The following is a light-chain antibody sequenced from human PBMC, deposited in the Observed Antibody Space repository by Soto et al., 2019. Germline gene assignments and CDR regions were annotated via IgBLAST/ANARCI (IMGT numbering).Light chain of an antibody. J-gene: IGKJ1*01. CDR1: QAIRSD. CDR3: LQDYNYPRT. CDR2: AAS. Sequence: AVQMNQSPSSLSASVGDRVTITCRASQAIRSDLGWYQMKPGKVPKLLIYAASNLQSGVPARFIDPGYGKDFTLTISSLQPEDFATYYCLQDYNYPRTFGQGTKVEI. V-gene: IGKV1-6*01.